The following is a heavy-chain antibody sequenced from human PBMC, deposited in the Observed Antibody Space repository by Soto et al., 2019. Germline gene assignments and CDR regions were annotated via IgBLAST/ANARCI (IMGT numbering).Heavy chain of an antibody. CDR2: IQQDGGVI. Sequence: GGPLRLSCVGSGFTFSQYWMSLVRQAPGKGLEWVANIQQDGGVIYYVDSLKGRFTISRDNAKRSVYLQMNSLRAEDTGIYFCAGIGYSSSSFDYWGRGTLVTVSS. CDR1: GFTFSQYW. J-gene: IGHJ4*02. D-gene: IGHD6-6*01. V-gene: IGHV3-7*01. CDR3: AGIGYSSSSFDY.